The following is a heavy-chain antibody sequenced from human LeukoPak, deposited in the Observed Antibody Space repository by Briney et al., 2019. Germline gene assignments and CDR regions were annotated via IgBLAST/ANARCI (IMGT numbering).Heavy chain of an antibody. Sequence: KTGGSLRLSGAASGFTFSGYSMNWVRQAPGKGLEWVSSISSSSSYIYYADSVKGRFTISRDNAKNSLYLQMNSLRAEDTAVYYCARDGSSSQYYFDYWGQGTLVTVSS. CDR1: GFTFSGYS. CDR2: ISSSSSYI. V-gene: IGHV3-21*01. D-gene: IGHD6-13*01. CDR3: ARDGSSSQYYFDY. J-gene: IGHJ4*02.